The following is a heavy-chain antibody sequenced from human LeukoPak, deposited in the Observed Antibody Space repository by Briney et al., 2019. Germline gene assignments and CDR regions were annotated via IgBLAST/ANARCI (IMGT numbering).Heavy chain of an antibody. CDR1: GYSFTSYW. V-gene: IGHV5-10-1*01. CDR3: ARRHGYNYFFDY. D-gene: IGHD5-24*01. CDR2: IDPSDSYT. J-gene: IGHJ4*02. Sequence: GESLKISCKGSGYSFTSYWISWVRQMPGKGLEWMGRIDPSDSYTNYSPSFQGHVTISADKSISTAYLQWSSLKASDTAMYYCARRHGYNYFFDYWGQGALVTVSS.